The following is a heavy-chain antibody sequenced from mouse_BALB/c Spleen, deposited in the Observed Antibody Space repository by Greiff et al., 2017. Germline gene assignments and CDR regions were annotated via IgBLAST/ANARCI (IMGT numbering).Heavy chain of an antibody. CDR2: IDPYNGGT. CDR1: GYSFTDYN. V-gene: IGHV1S135*01. Sequence: ESGPELVKPGASVKVSCKASGYSFTDYNMSWVKQSHGKSLEWIGYIDPYNGGTSYNQKFKGKATLTVDKSSSTTFMHIISLTSEDSAVYDWSREGSYDTAMDYWGQGTSVTVSS. D-gene: IGHD6-1*01. J-gene: IGHJ4*01. CDR3: SREGSYDTAMDY.